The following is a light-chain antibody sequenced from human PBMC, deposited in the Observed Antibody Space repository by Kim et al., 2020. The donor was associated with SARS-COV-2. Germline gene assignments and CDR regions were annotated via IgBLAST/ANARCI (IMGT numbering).Light chain of an antibody. CDR2: GAS. CDR1: QCVYSN. J-gene: IGKJ4*01. V-gene: IGKV3-20*01. CDR3: HQYDSSLRD. Sequence: PGERVPTSCRAGQCVYSNLAGYQQRPGQAPRLLIPGASSRATGIPDRFSGSGSGTDFTLTISRLEPEDFAVYYCHQYDSSLRDFGGGTKVEIK.